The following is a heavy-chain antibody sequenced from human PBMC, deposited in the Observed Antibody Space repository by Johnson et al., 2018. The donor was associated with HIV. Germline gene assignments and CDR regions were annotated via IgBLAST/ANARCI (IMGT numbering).Heavy chain of an antibody. CDR2: ISYDGSNK. D-gene: IGHD2-15*01. J-gene: IGHJ3*02. Sequence: VESGGGVVQPGRSLRLSCAASGFTFSSYAMHWVRQAPGKGLEWVAVISYDGSNKYYADSVKGRFTISRDNAKNSLYLQMNSLRAEDTAVYYCARAGRLGYCSGGSCYSPAFDIWGQGTMVTVS. CDR3: ARAGRLGYCSGGSCYSPAFDI. CDR1: GFTFSSYA. V-gene: IGHV3-30-3*01.